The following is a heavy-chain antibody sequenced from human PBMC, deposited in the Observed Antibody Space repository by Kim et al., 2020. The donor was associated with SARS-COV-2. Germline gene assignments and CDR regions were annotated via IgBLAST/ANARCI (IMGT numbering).Heavy chain of an antibody. CDR3: ASGIAAAGYYYFDY. CDR1: GFTFSSYA. V-gene: IGHV3-30*04. Sequence: GGSLRLSCAASGFTFSSYAMHWVRQAPGKGLEGVAVISYDGSNKYYADSVKGRFTISRDNSKNTLYLQMNSLRAEDTAVYYCASGIAAAGYYYFDYWGQGTLVTVSS. J-gene: IGHJ4*02. CDR2: ISYDGSNK. D-gene: IGHD6-13*01.